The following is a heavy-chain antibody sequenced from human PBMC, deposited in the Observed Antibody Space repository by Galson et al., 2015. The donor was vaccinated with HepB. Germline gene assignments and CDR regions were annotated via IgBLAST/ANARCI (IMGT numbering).Heavy chain of an antibody. J-gene: IGHJ4*02. CDR3: ARDERGSVVRGGNFDH. CDR2: TSYDGSYK. D-gene: IGHD3-10*01. V-gene: IGHV3-30*04. Sequence: SLRLSCAASGFSFSSYALHWVRQAPGKGLEWVAVTSYDGSYKYYADSVKGRFTISRDNSRNTLYLQMNSLRTEDTALYYCARDERGSVVRGGNFDHWGQGTLVTVSS. CDR1: GFSFSSYA.